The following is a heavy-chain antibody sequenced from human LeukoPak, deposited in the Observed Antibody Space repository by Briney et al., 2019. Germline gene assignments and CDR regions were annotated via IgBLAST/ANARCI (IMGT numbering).Heavy chain of an antibody. CDR1: GGSISSYY. CDR3: AGGSESSSWYSFDY. CDR2: IYYGGST. V-gene: IGHV4-59*01. D-gene: IGHD6-13*01. J-gene: IGHJ4*02. Sequence: SETLSLTCTVSGGSISSYYWSWIRQPPGKGLEWIGYIYYGGSTNYNPSLKSRVTISVDTSKNQFSLKLSSVTAADTAVYYCAGGSESSSWYSFDYWGQGTLVTVSS.